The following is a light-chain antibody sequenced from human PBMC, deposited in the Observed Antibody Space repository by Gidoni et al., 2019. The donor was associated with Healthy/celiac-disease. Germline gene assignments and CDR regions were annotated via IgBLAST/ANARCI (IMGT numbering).Light chain of an antibody. CDR3: QQYGSSL. CDR2: GAS. CDR1: QSVSSSY. V-gene: IGKV3-20*01. J-gene: IGKJ4*01. Sequence: EIVLTQSPGTLSLSPGERATLSCRASQSVSSSYLAWYQQKPGQAPRLLIYGASSRATGIPDRFSGSRSGTDFTLTISRLGPEDFAVYYCQQYGSSLFGGXTKVEIK.